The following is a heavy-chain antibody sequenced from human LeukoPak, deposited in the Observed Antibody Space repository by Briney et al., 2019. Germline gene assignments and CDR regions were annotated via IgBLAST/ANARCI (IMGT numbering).Heavy chain of an antibody. CDR2: IKSKTDGGTT. CDR1: GFILTNAW. D-gene: IGHD3-22*01. J-gene: IGHJ4*02. V-gene: IGHV3-15*07. CDR3: TTWFYYDSSGYAY. Sequence: GGSLRLSCAASGFILTNAWMHWVRQAPGKGLEWVGRIKSKTDGGTTDYAAPVKGRFTISRDDSKNTLYLQMNSLKTEDTVVYYCTTWFYYDSSGYAYWGQGTLVTVSS.